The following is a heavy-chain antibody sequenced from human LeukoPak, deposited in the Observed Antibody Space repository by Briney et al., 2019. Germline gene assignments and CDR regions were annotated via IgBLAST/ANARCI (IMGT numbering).Heavy chain of an antibody. V-gene: IGHV4-59*01. CDR1: GGSISSYY. CDR3: ARGAPAYYYDSSGPLNDY. Sequence: SETLSLTCTVSGGSISSYYWSWIRQPPGKGLEWIGYIYYSGSTNYNPSLKSRVTISVDTSKNQFSLKPSSVTAADTAVYYCARGAPAYYYDSSGPLNDYWGQGTLVTVSS. J-gene: IGHJ4*02. CDR2: IYYSGST. D-gene: IGHD3-22*01.